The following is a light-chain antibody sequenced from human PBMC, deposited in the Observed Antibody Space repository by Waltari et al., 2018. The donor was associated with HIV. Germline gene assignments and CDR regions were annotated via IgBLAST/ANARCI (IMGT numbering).Light chain of an antibody. CDR3: SSYTDTTTLGVV. Sequence: QSALTQPASVSGSPGQSITISCTGTGIDFGGYNYFSWYQQRPGQAPKLLIYGFRNRPSGISSRFSGSKSGNTASLTISGLQAEDEADYYCSSYTDTTTLGVVFGGGTKLTVL. CDR1: GIDFGGYNY. CDR2: GFR. V-gene: IGLV2-14*01. J-gene: IGLJ2*01.